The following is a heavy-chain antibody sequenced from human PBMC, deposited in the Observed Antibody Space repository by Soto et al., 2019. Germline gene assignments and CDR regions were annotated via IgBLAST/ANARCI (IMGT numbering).Heavy chain of an antibody. V-gene: IGHV3-23*01. J-gene: IGHJ6*02. D-gene: IGHD6-13*01. CDR3: AKHKSQPGIAAAGTYYYYYYGMDV. Sequence: GGSLRLSCAASGFTFSSYAMSWVRQAPGKGLEWVSAISGSGGSTYYADSVKGRFTISRDNSKNTLYLQMNSLRAEDTAVYYCAKHKSQPGIAAAGTYYYYYYGMDVWGQGTTVTVSS. CDR2: ISGSGGST. CDR1: GFTFSSYA.